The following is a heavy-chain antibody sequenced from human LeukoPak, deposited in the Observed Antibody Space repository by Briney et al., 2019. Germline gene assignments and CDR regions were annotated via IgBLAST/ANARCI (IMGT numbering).Heavy chain of an antibody. CDR3: ARGGVFYDSSGYYVI. D-gene: IGHD3-22*01. Sequence: GGSLRLSCAASGFTFSSYWMSWVRQAPGKGLEWVANIKQDGSEKYYVDSVKGRFTISRDNAKNSLYLQMNSLRAEDTAVYYCARGGVFYDSSGYYVIWGQGTLVTVSS. CDR2: IKQDGSEK. V-gene: IGHV3-7*04. CDR1: GFTFSSYW. J-gene: IGHJ4*02.